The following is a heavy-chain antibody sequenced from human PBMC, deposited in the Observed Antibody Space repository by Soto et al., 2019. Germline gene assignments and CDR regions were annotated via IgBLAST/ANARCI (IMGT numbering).Heavy chain of an antibody. CDR1: GFTFSSYA. J-gene: IGHJ6*02. Sequence: GGSLRLSCSASGFTFSSYAMHWVRQAPGKGLEYVSAISSNGGSTYYADSVKGRFTISRDNSKNTLYLQMSSLRAEDTAVYYCVKLIVATIGYYYGMDVWGQGTTVTVSS. CDR3: VKLIVATIGYYYGMDV. D-gene: IGHD5-12*01. V-gene: IGHV3-64D*08. CDR2: ISSNGGST.